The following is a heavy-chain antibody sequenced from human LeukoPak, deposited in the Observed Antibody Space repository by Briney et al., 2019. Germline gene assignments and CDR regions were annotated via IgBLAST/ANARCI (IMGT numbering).Heavy chain of an antibody. J-gene: IGHJ1*01. CDR1: GFTFSNYI. CDR3: TTTEPYYDFWSGYFVGVSEYFHH. V-gene: IGHV3-23*01. CDR2: INTGGDTT. Sequence: PGGSLRLSCAASGFTFSNYIMTWVRQAPGKGLEWVSVINTGGDTTYYADSVKGRFTISRDNSKNTLYLQMNSLKTEDTAVYYCTTTEPYYDFWSGYFVGVSEYFHHWGQGTLVTVSS. D-gene: IGHD3-3*01.